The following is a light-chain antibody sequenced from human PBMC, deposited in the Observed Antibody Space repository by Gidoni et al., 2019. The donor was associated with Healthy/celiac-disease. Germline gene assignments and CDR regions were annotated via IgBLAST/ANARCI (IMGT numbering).Light chain of an antibody. CDR1: QSISSY. Sequence: DIQMTQSPSSLSASVGDRVTITCRASQSISSYLHWYKQKPGKAPKLLIYAASSLQSGVPSRFSGSGSGTDFTLTISSLQPEDVATYYCQQSYSTLTSTFGPGTKVDIK. CDR2: AAS. V-gene: IGKV1-39*01. J-gene: IGKJ3*01. CDR3: QQSYSTLTST.